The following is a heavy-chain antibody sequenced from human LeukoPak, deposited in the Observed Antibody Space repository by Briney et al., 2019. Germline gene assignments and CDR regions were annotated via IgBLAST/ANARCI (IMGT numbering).Heavy chain of an antibody. J-gene: IGHJ5*02. CDR2: IYYSGST. Sequence: PSQTLSLTCTVSGGSISSGSYYWSWIRQPAGKGLEWIGYIYYSGSTNYNPSLKSRVTISVDTSKNQFSLKLSSVTAADTAVYYCARDRHWFDPWGQGTLVTVSS. V-gene: IGHV4-61*10. CDR3: ARDRHWFDP. CDR1: GGSISSGSYY.